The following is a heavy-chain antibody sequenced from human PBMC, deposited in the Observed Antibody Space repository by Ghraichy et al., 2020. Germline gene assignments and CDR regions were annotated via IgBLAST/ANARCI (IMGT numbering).Heavy chain of an antibody. D-gene: IGHD1-26*01. CDR2: INHSGST. V-gene: IGHV4-34*01. J-gene: IGHJ5*02. Sequence: SETLSLTCAVYGGSFSGYYWSWIRQPPGKGLEWIGEINHSGSTNYNPSLKSRVTISVDTSKNQFSLKLSSVTAADTALYYCARVRGYVGANVRWFDPWGQGTLVTVSS. CDR3: ARVRGYVGANVRWFDP. CDR1: GGSFSGYY.